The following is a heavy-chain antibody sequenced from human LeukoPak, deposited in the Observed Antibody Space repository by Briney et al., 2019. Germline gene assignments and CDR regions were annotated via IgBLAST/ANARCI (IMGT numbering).Heavy chain of an antibody. V-gene: IGHV1-69*13. D-gene: IGHD1-26*01. CDR3: ARVGDSGSYSSLRYYFDY. Sequence: GASVKVSCKASGGTFSSYAISWVRQAPGQGLEWMGGIIPIFGTANYAQKFQGRVMITADESTSTAYMELSSLRSEDTAVYYCARVGDSGSYSSLRYYFDYWGQGTLVTVSS. CDR2: IIPIFGTA. CDR1: GGTFSSYA. J-gene: IGHJ4*02.